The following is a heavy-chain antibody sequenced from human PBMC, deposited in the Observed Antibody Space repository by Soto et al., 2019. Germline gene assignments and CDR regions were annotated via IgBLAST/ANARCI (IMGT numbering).Heavy chain of an antibody. CDR3: ARYNSGHSDY. Sequence: HVYLVQSGGGVVQPGRSLRLSCAASGFTFRSYGMHWVRQAPGKGLEWVAVIWFDGSEKYYADSVKGRFTISRDNSNSALFLQRDYLRAEATAMYYCARYNSGHSDYWGQGIPVTVSS. CDR1: GFTFRSYG. CDR2: IWFDGSEK. V-gene: IGHV3-33*01. J-gene: IGHJ4*02. D-gene: IGHD1-1*01.